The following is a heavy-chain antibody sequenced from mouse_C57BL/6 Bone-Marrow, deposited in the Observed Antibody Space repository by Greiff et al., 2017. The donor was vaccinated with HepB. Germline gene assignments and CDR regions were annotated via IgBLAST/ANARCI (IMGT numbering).Heavy chain of an antibody. D-gene: IGHD1-1*01. CDR1: GFTFSDFY. Sequence: EVQVVESGGGLVQSGRSLRLSCATSGFTFSDFYMEWVRQAPGKGLEWIAASRNKANDYTTEYSASVKGRFIVSRDTSQSILYLQMNALRAEDTAMYYCARGDYYGSSYWYFDVWGTGTTVTVSS. V-gene: IGHV7-1*01. CDR2: SRNKANDYTT. J-gene: IGHJ1*03. CDR3: ARGDYYGSSYWYFDV.